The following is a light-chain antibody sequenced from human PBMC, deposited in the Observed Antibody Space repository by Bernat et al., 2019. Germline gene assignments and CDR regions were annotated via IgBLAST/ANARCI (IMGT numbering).Light chain of an antibody. V-gene: IGLV1-47*02. Sequence: QSVLTQPPSASGTPGQTVTISCSGSSSNIGINYVSWYQHFPGTAPKVLIYSNSQRPSGVPDRFSGSKSGTSASLVISGLRSADEADYYCAAWDDSLRGRMFGGGTKLTVL. J-gene: IGLJ3*02. CDR3: AAWDDSLRGRM. CDR1: SSNIGINY. CDR2: SNS.